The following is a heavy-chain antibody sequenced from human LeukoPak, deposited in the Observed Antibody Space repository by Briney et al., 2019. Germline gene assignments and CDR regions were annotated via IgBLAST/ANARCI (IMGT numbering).Heavy chain of an antibody. Sequence: PGGSLRLSCAASEFTFSNYTMHWVRQAPGKGLEWVTVMSYDVSDKYYADSVKGRFTISRDNSKNTLYLQMNSLRAEDTAVYYCAKDKTRTVPAAVDAFDIWGQGTMVTVSS. CDR1: EFTFSNYT. J-gene: IGHJ3*02. CDR3: AKDKTRTVPAAVDAFDI. D-gene: IGHD2-2*01. V-gene: IGHV3-30-3*01. CDR2: MSYDVSDK.